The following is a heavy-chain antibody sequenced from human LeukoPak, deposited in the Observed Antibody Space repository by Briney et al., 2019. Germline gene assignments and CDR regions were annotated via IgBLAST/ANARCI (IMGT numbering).Heavy chain of an antibody. CDR3: AKSGGYGLIDY. CDR1: GVSIITSNSY. D-gene: IGHD1-26*01. Sequence: SETLSLTCTVSGVSIITSNSYWGWIRQPPGKGLEWIGSIYYTGNTYYNASLKSQVSISIDTSKNQFSLRLTSVTAADTAVYYCAKSGGYGLIDYWGQGTRVTVSS. V-gene: IGHV4-39*01. J-gene: IGHJ4*02. CDR2: IYYTGNT.